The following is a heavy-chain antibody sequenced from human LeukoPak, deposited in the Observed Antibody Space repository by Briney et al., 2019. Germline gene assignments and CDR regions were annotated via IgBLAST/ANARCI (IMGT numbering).Heavy chain of an antibody. CDR3: ARVRFFDSSVLTRKRSYYFDY. D-gene: IGHD3-22*01. Sequence: SETLSLTCTVSGGFISNYYWSWIRQPAGKGLEWIGRIYTSGSTNYNSSLKSRVTMSVDTSKNQFSLKLSSVTAADTAVYYCARVRFFDSSVLTRKRSYYFDYWGQGTLVTVSS. V-gene: IGHV4-4*07. CDR2: IYTSGST. CDR1: GGFISNYY. J-gene: IGHJ4*02.